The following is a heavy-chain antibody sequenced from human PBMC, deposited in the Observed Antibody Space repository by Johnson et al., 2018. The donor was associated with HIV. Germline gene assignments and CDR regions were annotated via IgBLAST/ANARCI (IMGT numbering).Heavy chain of an antibody. CDR1: GFTFDDYA. CDR2: ISWNSGSI. V-gene: IGHV3-9*01. J-gene: IGHJ3*02. CDR3: AKDTGSWYGASSAFDI. Sequence: VQLVESGGGLVQPGRSLRLSCAASGFTFDDYAMHSVRPAPGKGLEWASGISWNSGSIGYADSVKGRFTISRVNAKNSLYLQMNSLGAEDTALYYCAKDTGSWYGASSAFDIWGQGTMVTVSS. D-gene: IGHD6-13*01.